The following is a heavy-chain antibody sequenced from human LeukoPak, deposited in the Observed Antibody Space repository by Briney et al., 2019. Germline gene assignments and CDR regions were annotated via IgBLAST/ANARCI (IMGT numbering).Heavy chain of an antibody. CDR3: AGVHGFEGYYYYYMDV. Sequence: GGSLRLSCAASGFTFSSYEMNWVRQAPGKGLEWVSYISSSGSTIYYADSVKGRFTISRDNAKNSLYLQMNSLRAEDTAVYYCAGVHGFEGYYYYYMDVWGKGTTVTISS. V-gene: IGHV3-48*03. CDR1: GFTFSSYE. CDR2: ISSSGSTI. D-gene: IGHD4-17*01. J-gene: IGHJ6*03.